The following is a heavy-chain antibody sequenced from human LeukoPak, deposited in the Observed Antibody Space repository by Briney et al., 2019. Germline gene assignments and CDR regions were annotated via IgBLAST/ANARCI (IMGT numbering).Heavy chain of an antibody. D-gene: IGHD3-10*01. Sequence: ASVKVSCKASGYTFTGYYMHWVRQAPGQGLEWMGWINPNSGGTNYAQKFQGRVTMTRDTSISTAYMELSRPRSDDTAVYYCARGYYYGSGSYYNDYWGQGTLVTVSS. CDR1: GYTFTGYY. CDR2: INPNSGGT. J-gene: IGHJ4*02. CDR3: ARGYYYGSGSYYNDY. V-gene: IGHV1-2*02.